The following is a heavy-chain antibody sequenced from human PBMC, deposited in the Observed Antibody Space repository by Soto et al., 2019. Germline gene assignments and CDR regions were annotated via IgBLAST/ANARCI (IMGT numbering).Heavy chain of an antibody. J-gene: IGHJ4*02. CDR3: ATGPRRLRD. CDR1: GFTLSDSY. Sequence: QVQLVESGGGLVKPGGSLRLSCAASGFTLSDSYMGWLRQAPGKGLESLSYISGSSSDTNYADSVKGRFTISRDNAKNSLYLQMNSLRAEDTAVYYCATGPRRLRDWGQGTLVIVSS. CDR2: ISGSSSDT. V-gene: IGHV3-11*05.